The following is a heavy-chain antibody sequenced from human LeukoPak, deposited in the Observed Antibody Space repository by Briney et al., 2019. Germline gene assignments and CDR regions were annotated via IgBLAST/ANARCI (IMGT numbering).Heavy chain of an antibody. D-gene: IGHD6-13*01. CDR2: ISRGGGGT. CDR3: AKLGTTSSWYRGAFDM. V-gene: IGHV3-23*01. CDR1: GFTFSSYA. Sequence: PGGSLRLSCAASGFTFSSYALSWVRQAPGKGLDWVSIISRGGGGTYYAASVKGRFTISRDNSKDTLYLQMNSLRAEDTAVYYCAKLGTTSSWYRGAFDMWGQGTLVTVSS. J-gene: IGHJ3*02.